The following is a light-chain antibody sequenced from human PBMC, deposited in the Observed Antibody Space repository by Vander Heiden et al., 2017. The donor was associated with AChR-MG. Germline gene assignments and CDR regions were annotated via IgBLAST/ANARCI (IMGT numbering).Light chain of an antibody. J-gene: IGLJ2*01. CDR3: QSYDSSLSGHVV. Sequence: QSVLTQPPSVSGAPGQRVTIPCTGRSSNIGAGYDVHGYQQLPGTAPKLLIYGNSNRPSGVPDRFSGSKSGTSASLAITGLQAEDEADYYCQSYDSSLSGHVVFGGGTKLTVL. V-gene: IGLV1-40*01. CDR2: GNS. CDR1: SSNIGAGYD.